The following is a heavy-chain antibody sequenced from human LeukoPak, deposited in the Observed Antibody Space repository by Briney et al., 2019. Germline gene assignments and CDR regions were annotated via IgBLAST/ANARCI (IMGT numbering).Heavy chain of an antibody. CDR2: INPNSGGT. Sequence: ASVKVSCKASGYTFTSYAMNWVRQAPGQGLEWMGWINPNSGGTNYAQKFQGRVTMTRDTSISTAYMELSRLRSDDTAVYYCARGPVYNWFDPWGQGTLVTVSS. CDR1: GYTFTSYA. J-gene: IGHJ5*02. CDR3: ARGPVYNWFDP. V-gene: IGHV1-2*02. D-gene: IGHD2-8*01.